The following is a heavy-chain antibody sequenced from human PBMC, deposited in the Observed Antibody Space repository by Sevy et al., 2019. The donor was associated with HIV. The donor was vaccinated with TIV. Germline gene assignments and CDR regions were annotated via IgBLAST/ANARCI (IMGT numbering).Heavy chain of an antibody. J-gene: IGHJ6*02. D-gene: IGHD3-10*01. V-gene: IGHV1-69*13. CDR3: ATSRGYYGSGSSFAYYGMDV. CDR2: IIPIFGTA. Sequence: ASVKVYCKASGGTFSSYAISWVRQAPGQGLEWMGGIIPIFGTANYAQKFQGRVTITADESTSTAYMELSSLRSEDTAVYYCATSRGYYGSGSSFAYYGMDVWGQGTTVTVSS. CDR1: GGTFSSYA.